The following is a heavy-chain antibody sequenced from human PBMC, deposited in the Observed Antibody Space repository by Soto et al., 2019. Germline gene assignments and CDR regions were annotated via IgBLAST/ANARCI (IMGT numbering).Heavy chain of an antibody. D-gene: IGHD3-3*01. CDR3: XRDKYYDFWSGYPGSDY. V-gene: IGHV3-21*01. CDR1: GFTFSIYS. CDR2: ISSSSSYI. J-gene: IGHJ4*02. Sequence: PGESLKISCAASGFTFSIYSMNWVRQAPGKGLEWVSSISSSSSYIYYADSVKGRFTISRDNAKNSLYLQMSSLRAEDTAVYHCXRDKYYDFWSGYPGSDYWGQGTLVTVSS.